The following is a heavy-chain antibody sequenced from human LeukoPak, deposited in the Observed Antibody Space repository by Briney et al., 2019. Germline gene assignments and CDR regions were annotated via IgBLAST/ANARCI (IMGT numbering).Heavy chain of an antibody. CDR1: GYTFTSYG. D-gene: IGHD2-21*02. V-gene: IGHV1-2*02. CDR3: ARGYSIVVVTATPYYYGMDV. Sequence: ASVKVSCKASGYTFTSYGISWVRQAPGQGLEWMGWINPNSGGTNYAQKFQGRVTMTRDTSISTAYMELSRLRSDDTAVYYCARGYSIVVVTATPYYYGMDVWGQGTTVTVSS. CDR2: INPNSGGT. J-gene: IGHJ6*02.